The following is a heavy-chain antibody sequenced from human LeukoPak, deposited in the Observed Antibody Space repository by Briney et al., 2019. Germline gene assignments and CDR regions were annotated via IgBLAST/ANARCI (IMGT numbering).Heavy chain of an antibody. Sequence: PGGSLRLSCAASGFTFSSYAMSWVRQAPGKGLEWGSAISGSGASTYYADSVKGRFTISRDNSKSTLYLQMNSLRSEETAGYYCAKDLKRGSYYGDWYFDLWGRGTLVTVSS. CDR1: GFTFSSYA. V-gene: IGHV3-23*01. CDR3: AKDLKRGSYYGDWYFDL. J-gene: IGHJ2*01. CDR2: ISGSGAST. D-gene: IGHD1-26*01.